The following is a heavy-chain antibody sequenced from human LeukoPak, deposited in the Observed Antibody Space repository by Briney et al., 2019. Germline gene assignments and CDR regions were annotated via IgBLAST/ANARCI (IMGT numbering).Heavy chain of an antibody. CDR3: ARVAYYDSSGYLRIPTAYYYYYMDV. CDR2: IYYSGST. V-gene: IGHV4-39*07. J-gene: IGHJ6*03. D-gene: IGHD3-22*01. Sequence: PSETLSLTCTVSGGSISSSSYYWGWIRQPPGKGLEWIGSIYYSGSTYYNPSLKSRVTISVDTSKNQFSLKLSSVTAADTAVYYCARVAYYDSSGYLRIPTAYYYYYMDVWGKGTTVTVSS. CDR1: GGSISSSSYY.